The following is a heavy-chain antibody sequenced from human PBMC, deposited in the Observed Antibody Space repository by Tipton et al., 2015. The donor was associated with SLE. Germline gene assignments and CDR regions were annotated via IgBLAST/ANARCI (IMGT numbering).Heavy chain of an antibody. V-gene: IGHV3-33*03. CDR1: GFTFSTYG. D-gene: IGHD4-11*01. CDR3: ASHPRHNRDYSDSVDGLDI. J-gene: IGHJ3*02. CDR2: IWYDATNK. Sequence: SLRLSCAASGFTFSTYGMHWVRQAPGQGLEWVALIWYDATNKHYADSVKGRFTISRVNSKNSLYLQMNSLRAEDTAVYYCASHPRHNRDYSDSVDGLDIWGQGTMVTVSS.